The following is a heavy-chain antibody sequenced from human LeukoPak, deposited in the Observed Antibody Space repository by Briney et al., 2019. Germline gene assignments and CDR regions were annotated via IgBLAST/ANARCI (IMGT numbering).Heavy chain of an antibody. D-gene: IGHD3-3*01. V-gene: IGHV3-66*01. Sequence: GGSLRLSCAASGFTVSSNYMSWVRQAPGKGLEWVSVIYSGGSTYYADSVKGRFTISRDNSKNTLYLQMNSLRAEDTAVYYSARDRRFLEWQNDAFDIWGQGTMVTVSS. J-gene: IGHJ3*02. CDR2: IYSGGST. CDR1: GFTVSSNY. CDR3: ARDRRFLEWQNDAFDI.